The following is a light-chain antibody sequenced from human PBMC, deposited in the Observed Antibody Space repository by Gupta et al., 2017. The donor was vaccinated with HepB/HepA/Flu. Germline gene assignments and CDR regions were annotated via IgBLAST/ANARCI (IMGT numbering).Light chain of an antibody. J-gene: IGKJ4*01. Sequence: EIVLTQSPATLSLSPGERATLSCRASQSVSSYLAWYQQKPGKAPRLLIYDASNGATSIPARFSGSGSGTDFTLTISSLEPEDFAVYYCQQRSNWPPMLTFGGGTKVEIK. CDR2: DAS. V-gene: IGKV3-11*01. CDR3: QQRSNWPPMLT. CDR1: QSVSSY.